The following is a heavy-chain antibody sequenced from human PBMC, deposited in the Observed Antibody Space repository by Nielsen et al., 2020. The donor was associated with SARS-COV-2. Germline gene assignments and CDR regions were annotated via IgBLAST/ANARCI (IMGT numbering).Heavy chain of an antibody. Sequence: GESLKISCAASGFTFSSYSMNWVRQAPGKGLEWVSFISSSSSYIYYADSVKGRSTISRDSAKNSLYLQMNSLRAEDTAVYYCASPGYCSSTSCYDYYYYGMDVWGQGTTVTVSS. CDR3: ASPGYCSSTSCYDYYYYGMDV. CDR2: ISSSSSYI. D-gene: IGHD2-2*03. CDR1: GFTFSSYS. V-gene: IGHV3-21*01. J-gene: IGHJ6*02.